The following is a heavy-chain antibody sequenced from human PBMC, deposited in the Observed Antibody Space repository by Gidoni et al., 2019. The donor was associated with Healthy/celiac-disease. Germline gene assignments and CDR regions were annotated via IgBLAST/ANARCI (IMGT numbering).Heavy chain of an antibody. CDR3: ARLNYYGSGSYFWG. V-gene: IGHV5-10-1*01. CDR2: IDPSDSYT. D-gene: IGHD3-10*01. J-gene: IGHJ4*02. Sequence: RIDPSDSYTNYSPSFQGHVTISADKSISTAYLQWSSLKASDTAMYYCARLNYYGSGSYFWGCGQGTLVTVSS.